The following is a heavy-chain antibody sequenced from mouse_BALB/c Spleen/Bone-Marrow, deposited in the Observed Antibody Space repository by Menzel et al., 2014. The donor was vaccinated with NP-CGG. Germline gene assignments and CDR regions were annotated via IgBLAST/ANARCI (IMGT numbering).Heavy chain of an antibody. D-gene: IGHD2-3*01. CDR3: ARGGLLRAMDY. CDR1: GYSFTGYF. Sequence: VQLKESGPELVKPGASVKISCKASGYSFTGYFMNWVMQSHGKSLEWIGRINPYNGDTFYNQKFKGKATLTVDKSSSTAHMERRRLASEDSAVYYCARGGLLRAMDYWGQGTSVTVSS. V-gene: IGHV1-20*02. J-gene: IGHJ4*01. CDR2: INPYNGDT.